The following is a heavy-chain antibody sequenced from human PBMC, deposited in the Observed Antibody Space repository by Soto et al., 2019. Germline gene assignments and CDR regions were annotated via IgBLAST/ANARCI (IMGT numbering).Heavy chain of an antibody. Sequence: PGGSLRLSCAASGFSCSSYVTHWVRQAPGKGLEWVAVISSDGNNKYHIDSVRGRFTISRDNSKNTLYLQMNSLRAEDTAVYYCAKDKESASAWFIVGGDYWGQRT. CDR1: GFSCSSYV. CDR2: ISSDGNNK. D-gene: IGHD6-19*01. V-gene: IGHV3-30*18. CDR3: AKDKESASAWFIVGGDY. J-gene: IGHJ4*02.